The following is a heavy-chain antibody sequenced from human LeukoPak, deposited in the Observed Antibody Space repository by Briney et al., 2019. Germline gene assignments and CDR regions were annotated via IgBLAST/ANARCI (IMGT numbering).Heavy chain of an antibody. CDR3: AREANYDILTGYNGY. CDR2: INPNSGGT. Sequence: ASVKVCCEASGYTFTGYYMHWVRQAPGQGLEWMGWINPNSGGTNYAQKFQGRVTMTRDTSISTAYMELSSLRSDDTAVYYCAREANYDILTGYNGYWGQGTLVTVSS. CDR1: GYTFTGYY. V-gene: IGHV1-2*02. J-gene: IGHJ4*02. D-gene: IGHD3-9*01.